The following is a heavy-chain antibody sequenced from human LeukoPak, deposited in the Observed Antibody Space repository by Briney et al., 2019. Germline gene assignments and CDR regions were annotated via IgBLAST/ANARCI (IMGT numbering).Heavy chain of an antibody. D-gene: IGHD3-10*01. Sequence: GGSLRLSCAASGFTFSSYAMSWVRQAPGKGLEWVSAISGGGGSTYYADSVKGRFTISRDNSKNTLYLQMNSLRAEDTAVYYCAKDRYYASGSSYGNAFDIWGQGTTVTVSS. V-gene: IGHV3-23*01. J-gene: IGHJ3*02. CDR1: GFTFSSYA. CDR2: ISGGGGST. CDR3: AKDRYYASGSSYGNAFDI.